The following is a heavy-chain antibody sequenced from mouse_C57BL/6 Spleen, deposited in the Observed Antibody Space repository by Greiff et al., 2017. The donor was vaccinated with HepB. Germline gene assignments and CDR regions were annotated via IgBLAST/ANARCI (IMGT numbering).Heavy chain of an antibody. CDR2: IYPRSGNT. J-gene: IGHJ1*03. Sequence: QVQLQQSGAELARPGASVKLSCKASGYTFTSYGISWVKQRTGKGLEWIGEIYPRSGNTYYNEKFKGKATLTADKSSRTAYMELRSLTSEDSAVYFCARRWYASYWYFDVWGTGTTVTVSS. D-gene: IGHD2-14*01. CDR1: GYTFTSYG. V-gene: IGHV1-81*01. CDR3: ARRWYASYWYFDV.